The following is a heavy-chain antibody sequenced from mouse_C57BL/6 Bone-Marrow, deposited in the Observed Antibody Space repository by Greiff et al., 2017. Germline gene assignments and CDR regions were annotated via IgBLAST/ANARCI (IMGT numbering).Heavy chain of an antibody. V-gene: IGHV14-2*01. Sequence: VHVKQSGAELVKPGASVKLSCTASGFNIKDYYMHWVKQRTEQGLEWIGRIDPEDGETKYAQKFQGKATITADTSSNTAYLQLSSLTSEDTAVYYCAGRWLLAMDYWGQGTSVTVSS. CDR2: IDPEDGET. CDR1: GFNIKDYY. CDR3: AGRWLLAMDY. J-gene: IGHJ4*01. D-gene: IGHD2-3*01.